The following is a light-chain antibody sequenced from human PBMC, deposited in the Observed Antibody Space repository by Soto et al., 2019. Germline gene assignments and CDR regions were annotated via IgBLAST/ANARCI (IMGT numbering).Light chain of an antibody. CDR1: QTISTY. CDR2: AAS. CDR3: QQSYSTPWT. Sequence: DIQMTQSPSSLSASVGDRVTITCRASQTISTYLNWYQQKPEKAPKLLIYAASILQSGVPSRFSGSGSGTDFTLTITSLQPEDFATFYCQQSYSTPWTFGQGTKV. V-gene: IGKV1-39*01. J-gene: IGKJ1*01.